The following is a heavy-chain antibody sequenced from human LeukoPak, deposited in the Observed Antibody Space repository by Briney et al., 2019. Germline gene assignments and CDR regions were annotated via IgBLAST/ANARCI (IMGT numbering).Heavy chain of an antibody. Sequence: SETLSLTCTVSGGSISSYYWSWIRQPPGKGLEWIGYIYYSGSTNYNPSLKSRVTISVDTSKNQFSLKLSSVTAADTAVYYCARRFWSYFDYWGQGTLVTVSS. CDR2: IYYSGST. CDR3: ARRFWSYFDY. V-gene: IGHV4-59*01. D-gene: IGHD3-3*01. CDR1: GGSISSYY. J-gene: IGHJ4*02.